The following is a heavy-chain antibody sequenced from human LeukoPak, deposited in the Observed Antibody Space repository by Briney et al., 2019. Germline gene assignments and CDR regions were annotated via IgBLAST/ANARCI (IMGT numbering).Heavy chain of an antibody. CDR3: ARQNYFDNSGYALDF. Sequence: PSETLSLTCTVASGSISTPSYYWGWIRQPPGKGLEWIGSVYYSGSPYYNPSLKSRVAISVDTSKNQFTLYLSSVTAVDTALYFCARQNYFDNSGYALDFWGQGKLVTVSS. D-gene: IGHD3-22*01. CDR2: VYYSGSP. V-gene: IGHV4-39*01. J-gene: IGHJ4*02. CDR1: SGSISTPSYY.